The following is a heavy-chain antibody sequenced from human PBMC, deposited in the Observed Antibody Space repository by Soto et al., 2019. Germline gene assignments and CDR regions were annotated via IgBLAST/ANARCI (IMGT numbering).Heavy chain of an antibody. CDR3: ARRPITADYYYYMDV. Sequence: PSETLSLTCAVYGGSFSGYYWSWIRQPPGKGLEWIGEINHSGSTNYNPSLKSRVTISVDTSKNQFSLKLSSVTAADTAVYYCARRPITADYYYYMDVWGKGTTVTVSS. D-gene: IGHD3-3*01. CDR1: GGSFSGYY. V-gene: IGHV4-34*01. CDR2: INHSGST. J-gene: IGHJ6*03.